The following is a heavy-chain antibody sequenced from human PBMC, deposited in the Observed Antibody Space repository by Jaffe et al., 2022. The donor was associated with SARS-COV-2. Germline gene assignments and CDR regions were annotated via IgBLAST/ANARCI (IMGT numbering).Heavy chain of an antibody. V-gene: IGHV3-23*04. D-gene: IGHD3-10*01. CDR1: GFTFSSFA. CDR2: ISDNAADT. J-gene: IGHJ5*02. CDR3: ARYGDYGSRGRPWFDP. Sequence: EVQVVESGGGLVQPGGSLRLSCAASGFTFSSFAMSWVRQAPGRGLEWVSTISDNAADTFYSDSVRGRSTISRDNARDTLYLQMDSLRVDDTAVYYCARYGDYGSRGRPWFDPWGQGTLVTVSS.